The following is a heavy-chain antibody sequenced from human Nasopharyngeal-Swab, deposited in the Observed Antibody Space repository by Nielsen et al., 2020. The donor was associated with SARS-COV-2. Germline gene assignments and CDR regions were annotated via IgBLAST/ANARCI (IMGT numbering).Heavy chain of an antibody. CDR2: IDPSDSYT. CDR3: ARGLGTAVTTAY. CDR1: GYSFTSYW. J-gene: IGHJ4*02. V-gene: IGHV5-10-1*01. D-gene: IGHD4-17*01. Sequence: GESPKISCQGSGYSFTSYWISWVRQMPGKGLEWVGRIDPSDSYTNYSPSFQGHVTISADKSISTAYLQWSSLKASDTAMYYCARGLGTAVTTAYWGQGTLVTVSS.